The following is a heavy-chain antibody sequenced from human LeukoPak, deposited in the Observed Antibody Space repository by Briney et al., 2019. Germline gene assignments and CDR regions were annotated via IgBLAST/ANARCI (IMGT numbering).Heavy chain of an antibody. Sequence: GASVKVSCKASGYTFTGYYMHWVRQAPGQGLEWMGWVNPNSGGTNYAQKFQGRVTMTRDTSISTAYMELSRLRSDDTAVYYCARSSEVLWFGESSTGSYWGQGTLVTVSS. D-gene: IGHD3-10*01. J-gene: IGHJ4*02. V-gene: IGHV1-2*02. CDR2: VNPNSGGT. CDR1: GYTFTGYY. CDR3: ARSSEVLWFGESSTGSY.